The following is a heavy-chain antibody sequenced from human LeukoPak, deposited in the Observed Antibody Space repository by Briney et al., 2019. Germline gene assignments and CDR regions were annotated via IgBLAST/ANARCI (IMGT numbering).Heavy chain of an antibody. J-gene: IGHJ4*02. V-gene: IGHV1-69*01. D-gene: IGHD6-19*01. Sequence: ASVKVSCKASGGTFSSYAISWVRQAPGQGLEWIGGIIPIFGTANYAQKFQGRVTITADESTSTAYMELSSLRSEDTAVYYCAREEKYSLAVAPDYWGRGTLVTVSS. CDR3: AREEKYSLAVAPDY. CDR2: IIPIFGTA. CDR1: GGTFSSYA.